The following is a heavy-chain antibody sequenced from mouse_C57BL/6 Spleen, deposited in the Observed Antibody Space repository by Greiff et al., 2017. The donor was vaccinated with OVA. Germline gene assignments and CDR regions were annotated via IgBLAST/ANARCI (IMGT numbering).Heavy chain of an antibody. J-gene: IGHJ2*01. CDR1: GYTFTSYW. V-gene: IGHV1-50*01. Sequence: QVQLQQPGAELVKPGASVKLSCKASGYTFTSYWMQWVKQRPGQGLEWIGEIDPSDSYTNYNQKFKGKATLTVDTSSSTAYMQLSSLTSEDSAVYYCARARDSSGYDYFDYWGKGTTLTVSS. CDR2: IDPSDSYT. CDR3: ARARDSSGYDYFDY. D-gene: IGHD3-2*02.